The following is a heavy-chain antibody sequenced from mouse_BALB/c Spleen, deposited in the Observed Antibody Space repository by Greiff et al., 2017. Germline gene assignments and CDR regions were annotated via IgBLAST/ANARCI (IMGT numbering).Heavy chain of an antibody. Sequence: VKLQESGPGLVAPSQSLSITCTVSGFSLTSYGVHWVRQPPGKGLEWLGVIWAGGSTNYNSALMSRLSISKDNSKSQVFLKMNSLQTDDTAMYYCAREASFTTDAMDYWGQGTSVTVSA. J-gene: IGHJ4*01. CDR2: IWAGGST. V-gene: IGHV2-9*02. CDR1: GFSLTSYG. D-gene: IGHD1-1*01. CDR3: AREASFTTDAMDY.